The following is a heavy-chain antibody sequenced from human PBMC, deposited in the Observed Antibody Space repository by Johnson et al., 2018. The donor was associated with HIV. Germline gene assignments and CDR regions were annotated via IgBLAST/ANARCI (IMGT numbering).Heavy chain of an antibody. D-gene: IGHD2-2*01. V-gene: IGHV3-20*04. CDR3: ARWVGDIVVVPAAADAFDI. CDR2: INWHGGST. CDR1: GFTFDDYG. Sequence: VQLVESGGGVVRPGGSLRLSCAASGFTFDDYGMSWVRQAPGKGLEWVSGINWHGGSTGYADSVKGRFTLSRDNAKNSLYLQMKSLRAEDTALYYCARWVGDIVVVPAAADAFDIWGQGTMVTVSS. J-gene: IGHJ3*02.